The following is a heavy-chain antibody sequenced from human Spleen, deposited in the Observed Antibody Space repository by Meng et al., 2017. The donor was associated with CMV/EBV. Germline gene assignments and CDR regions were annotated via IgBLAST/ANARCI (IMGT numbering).Heavy chain of an antibody. CDR1: VFTFSDYG. D-gene: IGHD3-10*01. CDR3: AKDSTYYSASGSPTTED. Sequence: GETLKLPRAASVFTFSDYGMSRVRWVPGKRLEWVSRISGSGGSTYYADSVKGRFTICRDNTKNTLYLQMNSLSAEDTAVYYCAKDSTYYSASGSPTTEDWGQGTLVTVSS. CDR2: ISGSGGST. J-gene: IGHJ4*02. V-gene: IGHV3-23*01.